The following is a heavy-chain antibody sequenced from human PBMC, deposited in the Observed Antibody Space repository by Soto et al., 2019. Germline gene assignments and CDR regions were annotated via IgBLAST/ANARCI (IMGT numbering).Heavy chain of an antibody. Sequence: GGVMRLPKGAADFTIGNFAMSRIRQVQGKGLEWVSAISGSGGSTYYADSVKGRFTISRDNSKNALYLQMNSLRAEDTAVYYCAKDGMVYASPAYYFDYWGQGTLVTVSS. J-gene: IGHJ4*02. CDR2: ISGSGGST. V-gene: IGHV3-23*01. CDR1: DFTIGNFA. CDR3: AKDGMVYASPAYYFDY. D-gene: IGHD2-8*01.